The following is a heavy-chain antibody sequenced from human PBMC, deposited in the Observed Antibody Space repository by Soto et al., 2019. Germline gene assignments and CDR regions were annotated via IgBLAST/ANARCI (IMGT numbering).Heavy chain of an antibody. CDR2: ISYDGSNK. CDR1: GFTFSSYA. CDR3: ARVSSSWSFFDY. D-gene: IGHD6-13*01. V-gene: IGHV3-30-3*01. Sequence: LRLSCAASGFTFSSYAMHWVRQAPGKGLEWVAVISYDGSNKYYADSVKGRFTISRDNSKNTLYLQMNSLRAEDTAVYYCARVSSSWSFFDYWGQGTLVTVSS. J-gene: IGHJ4*02.